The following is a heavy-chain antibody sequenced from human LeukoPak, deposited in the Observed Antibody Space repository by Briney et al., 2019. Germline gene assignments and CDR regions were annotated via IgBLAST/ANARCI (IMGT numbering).Heavy chain of an antibody. D-gene: IGHD1-26*01. Sequence: GGSLRLSCAASGFTFSSYAMSWVRQAPGKGLEWVSAISGSGGSTYYADSVKGRFTVSRDNSKNNLYLQMQSLTAADTAVYYCAKDRSIGTYYTFDHWGQGTLVTVSS. CDR2: ISGSGGST. CDR3: AKDRSIGTYYTFDH. CDR1: GFTFSSYA. V-gene: IGHV3-23*01. J-gene: IGHJ4*02.